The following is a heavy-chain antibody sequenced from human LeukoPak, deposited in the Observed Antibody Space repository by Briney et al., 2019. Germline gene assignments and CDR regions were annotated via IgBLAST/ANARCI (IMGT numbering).Heavy chain of an antibody. CDR1: GFTFSSYS. Sequence: PGGSLRLSCAASGFTFSSYSMNWVRQAPGKGLEWVSSISSSSSYIYYADSVKGRFTISRDNAKNSLYLQMNSLRAEDTAVYYCARDPVGEDFGVVNGEADYWGQGTLVTVSS. V-gene: IGHV3-21*01. CDR3: ARDPVGEDFGVVNGEADY. J-gene: IGHJ4*02. D-gene: IGHD3-3*01. CDR2: ISSSSSYI.